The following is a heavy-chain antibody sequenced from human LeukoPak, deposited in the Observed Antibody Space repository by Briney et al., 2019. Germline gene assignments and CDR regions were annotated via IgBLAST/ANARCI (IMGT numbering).Heavy chain of an antibody. CDR1: GFTFSSYA. D-gene: IGHD1-14*01. Sequence: GGSLRLSCAASGFTFSSYAMYWVRQAPGKGLEWVSVVRGSGGTTYYADSVKGRFTISRDNSKNTLYLQMTSLRVEDTAVYYCTRDSTTFRFGYWGQGTLVTVSS. CDR3: TRDSTTFRFGY. CDR2: VRGSGGTT. V-gene: IGHV3-23*01. J-gene: IGHJ4*02.